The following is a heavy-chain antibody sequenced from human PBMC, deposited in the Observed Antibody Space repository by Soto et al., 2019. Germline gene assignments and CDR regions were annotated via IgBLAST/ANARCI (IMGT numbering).Heavy chain of an antibody. CDR2: ISAYSGNT. CDR3: ARDSREYSSSGY. CDR1: GYTFTSYG. D-gene: IGHD6-6*01. V-gene: IGHV1-18*04. Sequence: ASVKVSCKASGYTFTSYGISWVRQAPGQGVEWMGWISAYSGNTTYPQKLQGSVTMTTDPSTSTAYMELRSLRSDDTAVYYCARDSREYSSSGYWGQGTLVTVSS. J-gene: IGHJ4*02.